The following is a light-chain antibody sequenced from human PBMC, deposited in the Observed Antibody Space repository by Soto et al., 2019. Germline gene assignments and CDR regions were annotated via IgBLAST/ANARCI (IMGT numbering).Light chain of an antibody. CDR1: QSVSSY. CDR3: QQRSNWPPYS. CDR2: DAS. Sequence: EIVLTQSPATLPLSPGERATLSCRASQSVSSYLAWYQQKSGQAPRLLIYDASNRATGIPARFSGSGSGTDFTLTISSLEPEDFAVYYSQQRSNWPPYSFGQGTKLEIK. J-gene: IGKJ2*03. V-gene: IGKV3-11*01.